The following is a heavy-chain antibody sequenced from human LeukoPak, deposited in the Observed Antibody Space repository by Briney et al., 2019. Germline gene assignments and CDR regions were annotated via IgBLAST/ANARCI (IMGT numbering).Heavy chain of an antibody. CDR1: GFTFCTYY. CDR2: INHSGSEE. CDR3: ASRALSRAQSLYYFDY. D-gene: IGHD2/OR15-2a*01. V-gene: IGHV3-7*03. J-gene: IGHJ4*02. Sequence: GGSLRLSCAAFGFTFCTYYMTWDRQAPGKGLEWVANINHSGSEEYYVDSVKGRFTISRDNAKNSLYLQVKSLRAEDTAVYYCASRALSRAQSLYYFDYWGQGTLVTVSS.